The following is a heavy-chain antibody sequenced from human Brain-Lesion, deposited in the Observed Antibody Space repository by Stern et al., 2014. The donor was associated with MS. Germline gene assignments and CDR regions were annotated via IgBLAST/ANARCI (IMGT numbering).Heavy chain of an antibody. V-gene: IGHV3-74*02. CDR2: INRDGSTT. CDR3: TILSGPYDH. CDR1: GFTFSNSW. Sequence: EVQLVESGGGLVQPGGSLRLSCAASGFTFSNSWMHWVRQAPGKGLVWVSRINRDGSTTTYADSVKGRFTISRDNAKNTLYLQMSSLRAGDTAVYYCTILSGPYDHWGQGTLVTVSS. D-gene: IGHD3-10*01. J-gene: IGHJ4*02.